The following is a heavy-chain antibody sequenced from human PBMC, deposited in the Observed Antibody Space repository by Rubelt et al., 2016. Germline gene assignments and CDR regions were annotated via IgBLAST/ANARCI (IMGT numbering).Heavy chain of an antibody. D-gene: IGHD7-27*01. CDR1: GFSVSSNY. V-gene: IGHV3-53*04. CDR3: ARDLSGDKDWYFDL. CDR2: IYRTGST. J-gene: IGHJ2*01. Sequence: EVHLLDSGGGLLQPGGSLRLSCAASGFSVSSNYMTWVRQAPGKGLEWVSVIYRTGSTYYADSVKGRFTISRQSSENTVYLQMNSLRPEDTAAYYCARDLSGDKDWYFDLWGRGTLVTVSS.